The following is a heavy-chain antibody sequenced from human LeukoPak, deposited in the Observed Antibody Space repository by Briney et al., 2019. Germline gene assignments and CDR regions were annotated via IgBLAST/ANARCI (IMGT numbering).Heavy chain of an antibody. CDR3: ARGNPIYYGSGIYGMDV. D-gene: IGHD3-10*01. V-gene: IGHV1-8*01. CDR1: GYTFTSYD. CDR2: MNPNSGNT. J-gene: IGHJ6*02. Sequence: ASVEVSCKASGYTFTSYDINWVRQATGQGLEWMGWMNPNSGNTGYAQKFQGRVTMTRNTSISTAYMELSSLRSEDTAVYYCARGNPIYYGSGIYGMDVWGQGTTVTVSS.